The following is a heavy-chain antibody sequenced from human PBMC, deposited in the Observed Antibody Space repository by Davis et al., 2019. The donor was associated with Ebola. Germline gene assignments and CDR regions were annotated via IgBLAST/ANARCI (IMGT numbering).Heavy chain of an antibody. Sequence: PGGSLRLSCAVYGGSFSGYYWSWIRQPPGKGLEWIGEINHSGSTNYNPSLKSRVTISVDTSKNQFSLKLSSVTAADTAVYYCARQIACSSTSCFRPSGYYYYYMDVWGKGTTVTVSS. J-gene: IGHJ6*03. CDR1: GGSFSGYY. V-gene: IGHV4-34*01. D-gene: IGHD2-2*01. CDR3: ARQIACSSTSCFRPSGYYYYYMDV. CDR2: INHSGST.